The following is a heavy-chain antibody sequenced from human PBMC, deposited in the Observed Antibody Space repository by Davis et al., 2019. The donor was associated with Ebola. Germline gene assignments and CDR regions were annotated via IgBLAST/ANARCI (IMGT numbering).Heavy chain of an antibody. CDR1: GFTFSSYG. D-gene: IGHD4-17*01. V-gene: IGHV3-30*19. CDR3: VREVTTPSQWFDS. CDR2: ISYDGSNK. Sequence: PGGSLRLSCAASGFTFSSYGMHWVRQAPGKGLEWVAVISYDGSNKYYADSVKGRFTISRDNYKNTVYLQMNSLRAEDTAVYYCVREVTTPSQWFDSWGQGTLVTVSS. J-gene: IGHJ5*01.